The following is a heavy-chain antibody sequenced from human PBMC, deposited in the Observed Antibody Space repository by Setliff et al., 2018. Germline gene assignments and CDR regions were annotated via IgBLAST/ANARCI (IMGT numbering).Heavy chain of an antibody. V-gene: IGHV1-24*01. CDR2: FDPEDGET. CDR1: GYTLTELS. CDR3: ATNSGGNTIDAFDI. Sequence: ASVKVSCKVSGYTLTELSMHWVRQAPGKGLEWMGGFDPEDGETIYAQKFQGRITMTEDTSTDTAYMELSSLRSEDTAVYYCATNSGGNTIDAFDIWGQGTMVTVS. J-gene: IGHJ3*02. D-gene: IGHD2-15*01.